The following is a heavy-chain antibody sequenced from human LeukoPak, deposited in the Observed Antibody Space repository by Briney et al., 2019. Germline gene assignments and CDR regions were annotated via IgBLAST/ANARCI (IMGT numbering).Heavy chain of an antibody. CDR3: ARQTMTTADAFDI. CDR2: IYYSGST. J-gene: IGHJ3*02. CDR1: GGSISSHF. Sequence: SETLSLTCTVSGGSISSHFWSWIRQPPGKGLEWIAYIYYSGSTDYNPSLKSRVTISVDTSKNQFSLKLSSVNAADTAVYYCARQTMTTADAFDIWGQGTMVTVSS. D-gene: IGHD4-17*01. V-gene: IGHV4-59*08.